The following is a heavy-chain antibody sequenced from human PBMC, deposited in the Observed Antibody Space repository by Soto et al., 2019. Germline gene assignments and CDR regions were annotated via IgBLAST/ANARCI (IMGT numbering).Heavy chain of an antibody. CDR3: AQGSERRAFDI. CDR1: VFTFVDYA. J-gene: IGHJ3*02. CDR2: ISWNSGSI. Sequence: EVQLVDPGGGLVQPGRSLRLSCAASVFTFVDYAMPWVRQAQGKGLEWVSGISWNSGSIGYADSGKGRFTISRDNAKNSMYLQMNSLRAEDTALYYCAQGSERRAFDIWGQGTMVTVS. V-gene: IGHV3-9*01.